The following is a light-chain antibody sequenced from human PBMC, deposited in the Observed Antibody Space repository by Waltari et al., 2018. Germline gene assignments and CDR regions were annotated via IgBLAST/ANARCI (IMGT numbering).Light chain of an antibody. CDR3: CSYAGSYTYV. Sequence: QSALAQPRSVSGSPGQSVTISCTGSSSNVGGYNYVSWYQQYPGQAPKLMLYDVNNRPSGVPHRFSGSKSGDTASLTISGLQAEDEADYYCCSYAGSYTYVFGTGTKVTV. CDR2: DVN. V-gene: IGLV2-11*01. J-gene: IGLJ1*01. CDR1: SSNVGGYNY.